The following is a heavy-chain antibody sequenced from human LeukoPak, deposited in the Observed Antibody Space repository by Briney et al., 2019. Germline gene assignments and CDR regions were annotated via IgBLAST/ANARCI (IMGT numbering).Heavy chain of an antibody. CDR2: IKQDGSEK. CDR1: GFTFSSYW. V-gene: IGHV3-7*01. CDR3: AREGDSSGPYFDY. Sequence: GSLRLSCAASGFTFSSYWMSWVRQAPGKGLEWVANIKQDGSEKYYVGSVKGRFTISRDNAKNSLYLQMNSLRAEDTAVYYCAREGDSSGPYFDYWGQGTLVTVSS. J-gene: IGHJ4*02. D-gene: IGHD3-22*01.